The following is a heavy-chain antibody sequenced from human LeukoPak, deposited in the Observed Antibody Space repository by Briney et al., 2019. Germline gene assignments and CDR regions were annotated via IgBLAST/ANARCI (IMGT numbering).Heavy chain of an antibody. CDR2: ISSSGSIK. D-gene: IGHD6-13*01. Sequence: LSLTCAVYGGSFSGYYWSWIRQAPGKGLEWVSYISSSGSIKYYADSVKGRFTISRDNAKNSLYLQMNSLRAEDTAVYYCARAPYSSSWLLDYWGQGTLVTVSS. CDR3: ARAPYSSSWLLDY. CDR1: GGSFSGYY. J-gene: IGHJ4*02. V-gene: IGHV3-11*01.